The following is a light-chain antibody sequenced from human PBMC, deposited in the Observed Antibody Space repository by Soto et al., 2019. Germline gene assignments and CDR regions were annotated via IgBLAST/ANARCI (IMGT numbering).Light chain of an antibody. CDR1: QSVSSN. V-gene: IGKV3-15*01. Sequence: EIVMTQSPATLSVSPGERATLSCRASQSVSSNLAWYQQKPGQAPRLLICGASTRATGIPARFSGSGSGTEFTLTISSLQSEDFAVYYCQQYNNWPVYTFGQGTKVDIK. J-gene: IGKJ2*01. CDR2: GAS. CDR3: QQYNNWPVYT.